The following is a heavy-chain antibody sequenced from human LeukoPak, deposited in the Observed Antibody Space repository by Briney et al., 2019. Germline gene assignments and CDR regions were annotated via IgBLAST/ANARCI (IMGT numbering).Heavy chain of an antibody. D-gene: IGHD3-3*01. Sequence: SETLSLTCAIYGESFNSHYWTWIRQAPGKGLEWIGEINRSGDAKYNPSLKSRVIISVDTAKNQFSLRLTSVTAADTAVYYCAGVKGGRMTIFRVVPFHFDYWGQGTLVTVSS. J-gene: IGHJ4*02. CDR3: AGVKGGRMTIFRVVPFHFDY. CDR2: INRSGDA. V-gene: IGHV4-34*01. CDR1: GESFNSHY.